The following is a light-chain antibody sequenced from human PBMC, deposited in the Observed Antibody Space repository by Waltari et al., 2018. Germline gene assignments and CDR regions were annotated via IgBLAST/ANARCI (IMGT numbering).Light chain of an antibody. J-gene: IGLJ3*02. Sequence: QSVLPQPPSVSAAPGPHVTIPCPGSSSNIGGNYVSWYPQVPGTAPKLLISDNNNRPLRIPDRFSVSKSGTSATLAITGLQTEDEADYYCGTWDSGLNVVLFGGGTKLTVL. V-gene: IGLV1-51*01. CDR1: SSNIGGNY. CDR2: DNN. CDR3: GTWDSGLNVVL.